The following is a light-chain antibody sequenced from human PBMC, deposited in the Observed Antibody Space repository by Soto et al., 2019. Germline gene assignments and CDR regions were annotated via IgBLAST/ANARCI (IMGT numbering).Light chain of an antibody. CDR2: YVD. CDR1: SRDVGAYDY. CDR3: SSKRDSSTLFV. Sequence: QSVLAQPASVSGSPGQSITISCTGTSRDVGAYDYVSWYLQYPDKAPQLLIYYVDHRPSGVSSRFSGSKSGNTASLTISGLQAEDEADYYCSSKRDSSTLFVFGTGTKVTVL. J-gene: IGLJ1*01. V-gene: IGLV2-14*03.